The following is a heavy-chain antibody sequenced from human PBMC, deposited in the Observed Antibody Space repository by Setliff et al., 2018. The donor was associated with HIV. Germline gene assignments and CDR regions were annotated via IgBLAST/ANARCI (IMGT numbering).Heavy chain of an antibody. V-gene: IGHV4-34*01. Sequence: SETLSLTCAVYGGSFSDYYWSWIRQPPGEGLEWIGEINHSGRTNYNPSLKSRVTISVDTSKNQFSLKLSSVTAADTAVYYCARQVTMIRGVQNYYMDVWGKGTTVTVSS. J-gene: IGHJ6*03. D-gene: IGHD3-10*01. CDR3: ARQVTMIRGVQNYYMDV. CDR2: INHSGRT. CDR1: GGSFSDYY.